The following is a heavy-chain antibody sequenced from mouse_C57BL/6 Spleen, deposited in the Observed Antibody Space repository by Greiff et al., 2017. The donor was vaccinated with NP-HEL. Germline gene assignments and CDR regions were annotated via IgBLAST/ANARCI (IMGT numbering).Heavy chain of an antibody. Sequence: VQLQQSGPELVKPGASVKLSCKASGYTFTSYDINWVKQRPGQGLEWIGWIYPRDGSTKYNEKFKGKATLTVDTSSSTAYMELHSLTSEDSAVYFWSRETFASYGSSPRWYFDVWGTGTTVTVSS. D-gene: IGHD1-1*01. V-gene: IGHV1-85*01. CDR3: SRETFASYGSSPRWYFDV. CDR2: IYPRDGST. CDR1: GYTFTSYD. J-gene: IGHJ1*03.